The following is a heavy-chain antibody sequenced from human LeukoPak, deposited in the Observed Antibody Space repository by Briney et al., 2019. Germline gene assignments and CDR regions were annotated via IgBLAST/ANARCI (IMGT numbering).Heavy chain of an antibody. CDR1: GYTFTSYG. CDR3: ARDTLRFLEWLLSPIDAFDI. J-gene: IGHJ3*02. Sequence: ASVKVSCKASGYTFTSYGISRVRQAPGQGLEWMGWISAYNGNTNYAQKLQGRVTMTTDTSTSTAYMELRSLRSDDTAVYYCARDTLRFLEWLLSPIDAFDIWGQGTMVTVSS. V-gene: IGHV1-18*01. D-gene: IGHD3-3*01. CDR2: ISAYNGNT.